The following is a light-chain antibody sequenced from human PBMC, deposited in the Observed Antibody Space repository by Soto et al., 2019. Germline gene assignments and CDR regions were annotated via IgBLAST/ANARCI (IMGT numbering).Light chain of an antibody. V-gene: IGKV3-15*01. CDR1: QSGSSN. Sequence: EILMTQSPATLSVSPGERATLSCRASQSGSSNLAWYQQKPGQAPRLLIYGTSTRATGIPARFSGGGSGTEFTLTISSMLSEDCAVYFCQEYNNWTRVTFGQGTKLEIK. J-gene: IGKJ2*01. CDR2: GTS. CDR3: QEYNNWTRVT.